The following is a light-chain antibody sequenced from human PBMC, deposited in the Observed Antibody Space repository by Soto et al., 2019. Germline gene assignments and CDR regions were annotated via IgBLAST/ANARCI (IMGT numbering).Light chain of an antibody. CDR3: QQYCVSLFT. CDR1: QSASSSY. V-gene: IGKV3-20*01. CDR2: GAS. Sequence: IVLTQSPATLSFPPGERVTLSCRASQSASSSYFAWYHQKPGQPPSLLIYGASNRATDVPDRFSGSGSGTDFTLNITGLEPEDSGLFYCQQYCVSLFTFGQGTKLEI. J-gene: IGKJ2*01.